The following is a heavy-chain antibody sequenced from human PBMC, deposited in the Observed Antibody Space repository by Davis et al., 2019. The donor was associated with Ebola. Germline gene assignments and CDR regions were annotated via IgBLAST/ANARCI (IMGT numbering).Heavy chain of an antibody. J-gene: IGHJ6*02. CDR3: ARAGVGGHPTLLQIGYYYYGMDV. CDR2: IIPILGIA. Sequence: AASVKVSCKASGGTFSSYAISWVRQAPGQGLEWMGRIIPILGIANYAQKFQGRVTMTRNTSTSTVYMELSSLRSEDTAVYYCARAGVGGHPTLLQIGYYYYGMDVWGQGTTVTVSS. CDR1: GGTFSSYA. D-gene: IGHD1-26*01. V-gene: IGHV1-69*04.